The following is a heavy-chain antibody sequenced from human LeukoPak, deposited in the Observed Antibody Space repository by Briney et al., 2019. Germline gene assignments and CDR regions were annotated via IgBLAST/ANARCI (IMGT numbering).Heavy chain of an antibody. CDR1: GFTFSSYA. Sequence: GGSLRLSCVVSGFTFSSYAMSWVRQAPGKGLEWVSGISGGGERTDYADSVKGRFTISRDNAKNTLYLQMNSLRAEDTAVYYCARGYSGYFYYWGQGTLVTVSS. J-gene: IGHJ4*02. CDR3: ARGYSGYFYY. CDR2: ISGGGERT. V-gene: IGHV3-23*01. D-gene: IGHD5-12*01.